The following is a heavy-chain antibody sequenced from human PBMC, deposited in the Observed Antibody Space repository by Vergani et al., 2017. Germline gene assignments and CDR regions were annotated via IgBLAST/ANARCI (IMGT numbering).Heavy chain of an antibody. V-gene: IGHV1-69*01. Sequence: QVQLVQSGAEVKKPGSSVKVSCKASGGTFSSYAISWVRQAPGQGLEWMGGIIPIFGTANYAQKFQGRVTITADESTSTAYMERSSLRSADTAVYYWATLGGIVVVPAATDHYYYMYVWGKGTTVTVSS. D-gene: IGHD2-2*01. CDR3: ATLGGIVVVPAATDHYYYMYV. J-gene: IGHJ6*03. CDR2: IIPIFGTA. CDR1: GGTFSSYA.